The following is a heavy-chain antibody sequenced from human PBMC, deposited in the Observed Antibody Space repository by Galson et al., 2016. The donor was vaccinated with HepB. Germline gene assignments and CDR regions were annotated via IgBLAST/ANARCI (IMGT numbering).Heavy chain of an antibody. D-gene: IGHD3-10*01. Sequence: SLRLSCAASGFTFSIYWMSWVRQAPGKGLEWVANIQQVGSEEYYVDSVKGRFTTSKDNAKNSLYLQMNSPRAEDSAVYYCARLKHYGSGSSYYYYGLDVWGQGTKVTVSS. V-gene: IGHV3-7*03. J-gene: IGHJ6*02. CDR2: IQQVGSEE. CDR3: ARLKHYGSGSSYYYYGLDV. CDR1: GFTFSIYW.